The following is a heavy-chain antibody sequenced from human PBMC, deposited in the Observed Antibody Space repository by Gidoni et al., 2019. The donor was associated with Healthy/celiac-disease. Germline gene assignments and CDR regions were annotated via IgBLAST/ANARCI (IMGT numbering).Heavy chain of an antibody. J-gene: IGHJ5*02. CDR2: IYYSGST. V-gene: IGHV4-59*01. Sequence: QVQLQESGPGLVKPSETLSLTCTVSGGSISSYYWSWIRQPPGKGLEWIGYIYYSGSTNYNPSLKSRVTISVDTSKNQFSLKLSSVTAADTAVYYCARYLVRGVISAGKWFDPWGQGTLVTVSS. CDR1: GGSISSYY. CDR3: ARYLVRGVISAGKWFDP. D-gene: IGHD3-10*02.